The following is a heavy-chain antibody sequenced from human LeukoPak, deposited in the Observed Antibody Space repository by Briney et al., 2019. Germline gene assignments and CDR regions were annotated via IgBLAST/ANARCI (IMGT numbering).Heavy chain of an antibody. D-gene: IGHD3-22*01. J-gene: IGHJ6*03. CDR2: IYPGDSDT. CDR3: ARHSYDSSGYPYYYYYYTDV. Sequence: GESLKISCKRSGYSFTSYWIGWVRQMPGKGLEWMGIIYPGDSDTRYSPSFQGQVTISADKSISTAYLQWSSLKASDTAMYYCARHSYDSSGYPYYYYYYTDVWGKGTTVTISS. CDR1: GYSFTSYW. V-gene: IGHV5-51*01.